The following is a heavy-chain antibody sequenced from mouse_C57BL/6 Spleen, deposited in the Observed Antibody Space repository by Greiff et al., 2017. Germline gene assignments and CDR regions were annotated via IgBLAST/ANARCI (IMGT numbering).Heavy chain of an antibody. V-gene: IGHV5-17*01. CDR1: GFTFSDYG. D-gene: IGHD4-1*01. J-gene: IGHJ3*01. CDR3: ARDWDVAY. Sequence: EVQLVESGGGLVKPGGSLKLSCAASGFTFSDYGMHWVRQAPEKGLEWVAYISSGSSTIYDADTVKGRFTISRDNAKNTLFLQMNSLRSEYTAMYYCARDWDVAYWGQGTLVTVSS. CDR2: ISSGSSTI.